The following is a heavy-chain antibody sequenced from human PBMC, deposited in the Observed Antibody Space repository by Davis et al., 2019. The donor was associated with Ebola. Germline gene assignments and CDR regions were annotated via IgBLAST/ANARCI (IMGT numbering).Heavy chain of an antibody. CDR1: GFTFSSYA. CDR3: AKDIVGGEGDYFDH. V-gene: IGHV3-23*01. D-gene: IGHD2-21*01. J-gene: IGHJ4*02. Sequence: GESLKISCAASGFTFSSYAMSWVRQTPGKGLEWVSAITGSGSLTGYADSVKGRFTISRDNSKNTLNMQMNSLRVEDTGIYYCAKDIVGGEGDYFDHWGQGTLVTVSS. CDR2: ITGSGSLT.